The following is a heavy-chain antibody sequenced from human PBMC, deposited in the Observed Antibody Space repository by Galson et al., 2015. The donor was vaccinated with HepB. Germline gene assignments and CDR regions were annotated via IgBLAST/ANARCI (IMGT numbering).Heavy chain of an antibody. D-gene: IGHD2-2*01. CDR3: ANRYCTSTSCAFDP. CDR1: GGSIGSGGYS. V-gene: IGHV4-30-2*01. J-gene: IGHJ5*02. CDR2: IYHSGST. Sequence: TLSLPCAVSGGSIGSGGYSWSWIRQPPGQALEWLGYIYHSGSTYYNPSLKSRVTISLDRSKNHVSLKLTSVTAADTAVYYCANRYCTSTSCAFDPWGQGTLVTVSS.